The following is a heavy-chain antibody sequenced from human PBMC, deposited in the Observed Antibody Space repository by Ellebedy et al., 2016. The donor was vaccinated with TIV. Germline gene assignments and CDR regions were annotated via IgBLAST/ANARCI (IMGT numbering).Heavy chain of an antibody. V-gene: IGHV3-21*06. D-gene: IGHD4-23*01. Sequence: PGGSLRLSCAASGFTFSSFGMNWVRQASGKGLEWVSSIESSGTYIYYADSAKDRFTISRDNAKNSLYLHRTILRVEDTAVYYCAKSTVVNPEGDAYDIWGQGTEVTVSS. J-gene: IGHJ3*02. CDR2: IESSGTYI. CDR3: AKSTVVNPEGDAYDI. CDR1: GFTFSSFG.